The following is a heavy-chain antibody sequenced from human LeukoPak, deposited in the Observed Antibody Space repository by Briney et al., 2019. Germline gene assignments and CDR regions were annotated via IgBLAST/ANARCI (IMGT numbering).Heavy chain of an antibody. CDR2: IYYSGST. CDR3: ASHSLTVTTVDY. D-gene: IGHD4-17*01. V-gene: IGHV4-38-2*01. CDR1: GYSISSGYY. J-gene: IGHJ4*02. Sequence: SETLSLTCAVSGYSISSGYYWGWIRQPPGKGLEWIGSIYYSGSTYYNPSLKSRVTISVDTSKNQFSLKLSSVTAADTAVYYCASHSLTVTTVDYWGQGTLVTVSS.